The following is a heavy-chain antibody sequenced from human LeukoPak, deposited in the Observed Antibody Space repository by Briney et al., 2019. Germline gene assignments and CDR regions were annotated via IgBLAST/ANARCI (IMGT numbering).Heavy chain of an antibody. D-gene: IGHD6-13*01. Sequence: PGGSLRLSCVASGFTFSSYAMSWVRQAPGKGLEWVSCISGSDGSTYSADSVKGRFTISRDNFKNTLYLQMNSLRAEDTAVYNCAKLRDVSRILTAGFDYWGQGTLVTVSS. CDR2: ISGSDGST. J-gene: IGHJ4*02. V-gene: IGHV3-23*01. CDR3: AKLRDVSRILTAGFDY. CDR1: GFTFSSYA.